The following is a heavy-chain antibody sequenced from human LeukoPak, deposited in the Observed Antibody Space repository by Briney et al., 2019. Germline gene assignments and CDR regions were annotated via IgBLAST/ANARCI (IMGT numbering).Heavy chain of an antibody. CDR3: ARGRDGGNYTPLDY. Sequence: SETLSLTCTVSGGSISSYYWSWIRQPPGKGLEWIGYIYYSGSTNYNPSLKSRVTISVDTPKSQFSLKLSSVTAADTAVYYCARGRDGGNYTPLDYWGQGTLVTVSS. CDR2: IYYSGST. V-gene: IGHV4-59*01. D-gene: IGHD4-23*01. CDR1: GGSISSYY. J-gene: IGHJ4*02.